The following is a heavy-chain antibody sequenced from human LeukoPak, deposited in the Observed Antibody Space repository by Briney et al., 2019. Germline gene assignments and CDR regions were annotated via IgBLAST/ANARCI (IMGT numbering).Heavy chain of an antibody. Sequence: PGASLRLSCAASGFTFSSYAMSWVRQAPGKGLEWVSAISGSGGSTYYADSVKGRFTISRDNSKNTLYLQMNSLRAEDTAVYYCAKDVALIQLWLNPLLDYWGQRTLVTVSS. V-gene: IGHV3-23*01. D-gene: IGHD5-18*01. CDR1: GFTFSSYA. J-gene: IGHJ4*02. CDR3: AKDVALIQLWLNPLLDY. CDR2: ISGSGGST.